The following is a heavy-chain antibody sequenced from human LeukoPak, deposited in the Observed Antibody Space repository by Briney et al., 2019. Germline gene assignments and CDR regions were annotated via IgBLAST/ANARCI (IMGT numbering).Heavy chain of an antibody. D-gene: IGHD6-19*01. CDR2: IYYSGST. CDR1: RGSMSDYY. J-gene: IGHJ2*01. V-gene: IGHV4-59*08. Sequence: SETLSLTCTVSRGSMSDYYWSWIRQPPGKGLEWIGYIYYSGSTNYNPSLKSRVTISVDTSKNQFSLKLSSVTAADTAVYYCARLQWLVDWYFNLWGRGTLVTVSS. CDR3: ARLQWLVDWYFNL.